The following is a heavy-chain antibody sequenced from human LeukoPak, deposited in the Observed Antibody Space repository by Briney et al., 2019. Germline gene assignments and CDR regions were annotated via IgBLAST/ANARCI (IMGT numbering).Heavy chain of an antibody. D-gene: IGHD1-26*01. CDR3: AKSSSMGSYAYYAMDV. CDR1: GFTFSSCA. Sequence: GGSLRLSCAASGFTFSSCALNWVRQAPGMGLQWVSTISASGGTTSYADSVKGRFTISRDNSKNTLYLLMNSLRAEDTAVFYCAKSSSMGSYAYYAMDVWGQGTTVTVSS. CDR2: ISASGGTT. J-gene: IGHJ6*02. V-gene: IGHV3-23*01.